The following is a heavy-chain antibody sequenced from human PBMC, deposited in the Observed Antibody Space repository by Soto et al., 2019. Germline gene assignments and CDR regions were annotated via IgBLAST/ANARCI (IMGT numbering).Heavy chain of an antibody. V-gene: IGHV3-23*01. CDR1: GFTFSSYA. D-gene: IGHD4-17*01. CDR3: AKEETVLVNYYYYYGMDV. CDR2: ISGRGYAT. Sequence: EVQLLESGGGLVQPGGSLSLSGAAPGFTFSSYAMTWFRKAPGMGLEWVSVISGRGYATYYADSVRGRFTVSRDNSNNTVYLQMNSLRAEDTAVYYCAKEETVLVNYYYYYGMDVWGQGTTVTVSS. J-gene: IGHJ6*02.